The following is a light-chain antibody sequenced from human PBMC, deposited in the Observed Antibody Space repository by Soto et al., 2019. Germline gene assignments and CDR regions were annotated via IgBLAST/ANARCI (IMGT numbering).Light chain of an antibody. Sequence: QSVLAQPASVSGSPGQSITISCTGTSSDVGLYNLVSWYQQLPGKAPKLIIYEVNERPSGISDRFSGSKSGNTASLTISGLQDDDEADYYCCSYVGSSILMFGGGTKVTVL. CDR3: CSYVGSSILM. CDR1: SSDVGLYNL. J-gene: IGLJ3*02. V-gene: IGLV2-23*02. CDR2: EVN.